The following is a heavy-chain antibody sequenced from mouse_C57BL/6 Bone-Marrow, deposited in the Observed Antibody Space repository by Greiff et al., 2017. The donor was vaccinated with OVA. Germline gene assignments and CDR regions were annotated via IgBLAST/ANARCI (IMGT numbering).Heavy chain of an antibody. Sequence: QVQLQQPGAELVRPGSSVKLSCKASGYTFTSYWMDWVKQRPGQGLEWIGNIYTSDSETHYNQKFKDKATLTVDKSSSTAYMQLSSLTSEDSAVYYCAREVYDYDGFAYWGQGTLVTVSA. CDR3: AREVYDYDGFAY. CDR2: IYTSDSET. J-gene: IGHJ3*01. V-gene: IGHV1-61*01. CDR1: GYTFTSYW. D-gene: IGHD2-4*01.